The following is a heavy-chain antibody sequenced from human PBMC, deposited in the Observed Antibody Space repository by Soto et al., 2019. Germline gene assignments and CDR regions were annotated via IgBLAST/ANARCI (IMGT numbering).Heavy chain of an antibody. CDR2: IGTAGDT. CDR3: ARAVLMVYAIAPTEYYGMGV. CDR1: GFTFSSYD. Sequence: GGSLRLSCAASGFTFSSYDMHWVRQATGKGLEWVSAIGTAGDTYYPGSVKGRFTISRENAKNSLYLQMNSLRAEDTAVYYCARAVLMVYAIAPTEYYGMGVWGQGTTVTVSS. D-gene: IGHD2-8*01. J-gene: IGHJ6*02. V-gene: IGHV3-13*01.